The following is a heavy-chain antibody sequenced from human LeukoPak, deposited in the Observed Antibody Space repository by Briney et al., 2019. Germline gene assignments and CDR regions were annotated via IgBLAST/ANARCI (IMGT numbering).Heavy chain of an antibody. D-gene: IGHD1-26*01. CDR1: GFTFSSYG. V-gene: IGHV3-30*02. CDR2: IRYDGSNK. J-gene: IGHJ6*03. CDR3: AILELGGYYYYMDV. Sequence: PGGSLRLSCAASGFTFSSYGMHWVRQAPGKGQEWVAFIRYDGSNKYYADSVKGRFTISRDNSKNTLYLQMNSLRAEDTAVYYCAILELGGYYYYMDVWGKGTTVTVSS.